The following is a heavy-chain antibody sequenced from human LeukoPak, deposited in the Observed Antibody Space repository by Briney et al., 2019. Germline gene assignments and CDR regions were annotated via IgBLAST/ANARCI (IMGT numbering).Heavy chain of an antibody. CDR3: AISIVGAPYYYGMDV. D-gene: IGHD1-26*01. CDR1: GGSISSSSYY. Sequence: PSETLSLTCTVSGGSISSSSYYWGWIRQPPGKGLEWIGSIYYSGSTYYNPSLKSRVTISVDTSKNQFSLKLSSVTAADTAVYYCAISIVGAPYYYGMDVWGQGTTVTVSS. CDR2: IYYSGST. J-gene: IGHJ6*02. V-gene: IGHV4-39*07.